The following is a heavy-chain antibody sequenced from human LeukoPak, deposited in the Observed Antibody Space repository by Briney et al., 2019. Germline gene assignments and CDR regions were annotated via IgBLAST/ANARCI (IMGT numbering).Heavy chain of an antibody. CDR2: INPKSGDP. J-gene: IGHJ6*03. CDR1: GYTFTDYF. V-gene: IGHV1-2*02. CDR3: VRGAWYYYYMDV. Sequence: GASVKASCNASGYTFTDYFIYWVRQAPGQGLEWMGWINPKSGDPNYAQKFQGKITMTTDTSITTAYLELRRLRSDDSATYFCVRGAWYYYYMDVWGKGTPVTVSS.